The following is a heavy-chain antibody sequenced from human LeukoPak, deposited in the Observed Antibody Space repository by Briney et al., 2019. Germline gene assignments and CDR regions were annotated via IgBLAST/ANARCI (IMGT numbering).Heavy chain of an antibody. CDR1: GFTVSSNY. V-gene: IGHV3-66*01. CDR3: ARAPPTVAYDNAFDI. Sequence: PGGSLRLSCAASGFTVSSNYMSWVRQAPGKGLEWVSIICSGGTTYYADSVKGRFTTSRDNSKNTLYLQVNNLRAEDTAVYYCARAPPTVAYDNAFDIWGQGTMVTVSS. D-gene: IGHD4-23*01. CDR2: ICSGGTT. J-gene: IGHJ3*02.